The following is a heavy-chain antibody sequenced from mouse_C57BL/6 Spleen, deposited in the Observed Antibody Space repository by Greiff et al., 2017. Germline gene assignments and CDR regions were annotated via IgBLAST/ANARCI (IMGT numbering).Heavy chain of an antibody. J-gene: IGHJ1*03. Sequence: ESGPGLVKPSQSLSLTCSVTGYSITSGYYWNWIRQFPGNKLEWMGYISYDGSNNYNPSLKNRISITRDTSKNQFFLKLNSVTTEDTATYDCARPPNYYGSNYWYFDVWGTGTTVTVSS. D-gene: IGHD1-1*01. CDR3: ARPPNYYGSNYWYFDV. V-gene: IGHV3-6*01. CDR2: ISYDGSN. CDR1: GYSITSGYY.